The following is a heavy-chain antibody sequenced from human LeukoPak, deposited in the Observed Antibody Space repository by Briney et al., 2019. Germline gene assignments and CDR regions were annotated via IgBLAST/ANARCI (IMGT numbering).Heavy chain of an antibody. CDR3: VKREGGTYFFDY. D-gene: IGHD2-15*01. J-gene: IGHJ4*02. CDR1: GFTFSSYA. Sequence: PGGSLRLSCSASGFTFSSYAMRWVRQAPGKGLEYVSGISTYGSSTYYADSVKGRFTISRDNSKDTVYLQMSSLRAEDTAVYYCVKREGGTYFFDYWGQGTLVTVSS. CDR2: ISTYGSST. V-gene: IGHV3-64D*09.